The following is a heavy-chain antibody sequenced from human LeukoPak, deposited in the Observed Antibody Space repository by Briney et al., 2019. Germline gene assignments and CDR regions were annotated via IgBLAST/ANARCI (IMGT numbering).Heavy chain of an antibody. CDR1: GGSISSYY. J-gene: IGHJ5*02. V-gene: IGHV4-59*01. Sequence: PSETLSLTCTVSGGSISSYYWSWIRQPPGKGLEWIGYIYYSGSTNYNPSLESRVTISVDTSKNQFSLKLSSVTAADTAVYYCARELYEIAAAGTAWFDPWGQGTLVTVSS. CDR3: ARELYEIAAAGTAWFDP. D-gene: IGHD6-13*01. CDR2: IYYSGST.